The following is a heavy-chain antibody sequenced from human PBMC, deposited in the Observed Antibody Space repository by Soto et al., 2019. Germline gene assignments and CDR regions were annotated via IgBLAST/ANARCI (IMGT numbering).Heavy chain of an antibody. V-gene: IGHV1-18*01. CDR2: INTYNAKT. D-gene: IGHD1-26*01. Sequence: QVQLVQSGAEVRKLGASVKVSCKASGYTFTDYGVSWVRQAPGQGLEWMGWINTYNAKTNYAPKVQARVTMTTDTSTTTAYMELKSLKSDDTAVYYCARDQYAVGGDFWGQGTQVTVSS. CDR1: GYTFTDYG. CDR3: ARDQYAVGGDF. J-gene: IGHJ4*02.